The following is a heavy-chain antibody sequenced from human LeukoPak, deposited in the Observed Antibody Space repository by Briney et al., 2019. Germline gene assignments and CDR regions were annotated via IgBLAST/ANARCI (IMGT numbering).Heavy chain of an antibody. D-gene: IGHD1-26*01. J-gene: IGHJ4*02. V-gene: IGHV4-59*08. Sequence: PSETLSLTCTVSGGSISTYYWSWIRQPPGKGLEWIGFVYYSGTSNYNPSLKSRVTISVDTSKNQFSPKLSSVTAADTAVYYCARHGSIVGASDFDYWGQGTLVTVSS. CDR1: GGSISTYY. CDR2: VYYSGTS. CDR3: ARHGSIVGASDFDY.